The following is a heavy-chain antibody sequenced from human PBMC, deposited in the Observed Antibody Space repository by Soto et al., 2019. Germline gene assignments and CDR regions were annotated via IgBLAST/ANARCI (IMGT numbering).Heavy chain of an antibody. D-gene: IGHD3-22*01. CDR3: ARARTYYYDSSGPVFDY. V-gene: IGHV4-31*03. CDR1: GGSISSGGYY. Sequence: SETLSLTCTVSGGSISSGGYYWSWIRQHPGKGLEWIGYIHYSGSTYYNPSLKSRVTISVDTSKNQFSLKLSSVTAADTAVYYCARARTYYYDSSGPVFDYWGQGTLVTVSS. J-gene: IGHJ4*02. CDR2: IHYSGST.